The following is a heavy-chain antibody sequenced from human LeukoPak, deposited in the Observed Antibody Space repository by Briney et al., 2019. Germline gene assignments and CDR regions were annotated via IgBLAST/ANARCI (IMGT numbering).Heavy chain of an antibody. D-gene: IGHD2-2*01. CDR3: ASAVVPAAAFDI. CDR2: IYHSWST. CDR1: GYSISSGYY. V-gene: IGHV4-38-2*01. Sequence: SETLSLTCAVSGYSISSGYYWGWIRQPPGKGLEWIGSIYHSWSTYYNPSIKSRVTISVDTSKNQFSLKLSSVTAADTAVYYCASAVVPAAAFDIWGQGTMVTVSS. J-gene: IGHJ3*02.